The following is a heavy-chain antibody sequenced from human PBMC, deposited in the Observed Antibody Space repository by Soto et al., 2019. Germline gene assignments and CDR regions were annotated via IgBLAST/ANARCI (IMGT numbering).Heavy chain of an antibody. V-gene: IGHV3-48*03. CDR3: AREITPADIIGYYDAMDV. CDR1: GFTFSSCD. CDR2: ISPGGSTK. D-gene: IGHD2-15*01. Sequence: EVQLAESGGDLVQPGGSLRLSCEASGFTFSSCDMNWVRQAPGKGLEWVSYISPGGSTKYYADSVKGRFTISRDNAKNSRYREMNTLRAEDTAVYYCAREITPADIIGYYDAMDVWGQGTTVTVSS. J-gene: IGHJ6*02.